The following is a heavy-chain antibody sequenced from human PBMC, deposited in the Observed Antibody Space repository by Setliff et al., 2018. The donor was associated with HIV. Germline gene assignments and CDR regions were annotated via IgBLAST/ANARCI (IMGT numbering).Heavy chain of an antibody. CDR1: GFIFNNYA. Sequence: GSLRLSCAASGFIFNNYAMSWVRQAPGKGLEWVSAISGSGGDTHYPDSVKGRFTISRDNSKNMLSLQLNSLRADDTAVYHCAKYATPGPSRIFDYWGPGALVTVSS. CDR2: ISGSGGDT. D-gene: IGHD2-2*01. J-gene: IGHJ4*02. CDR3: AKYATPGPSRIFDY. V-gene: IGHV3-23*01.